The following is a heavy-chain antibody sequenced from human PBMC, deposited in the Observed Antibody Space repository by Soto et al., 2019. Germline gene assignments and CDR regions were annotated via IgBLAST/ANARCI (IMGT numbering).Heavy chain of an antibody. Sequence: ETLSLTCTVSGGSISTFYWSWIRQPPGKGLEWIGYIYDGGSTNYNPSLKSRVTISVDTSKNQFSLKLSSVTAADTAVYYCARLWFGEVNFDYWGQGTLVTVSS. CDR2: IYDGGST. V-gene: IGHV4-59*08. CDR3: ARLWFGEVNFDY. J-gene: IGHJ4*02. D-gene: IGHD3-10*01. CDR1: GGSISTFY.